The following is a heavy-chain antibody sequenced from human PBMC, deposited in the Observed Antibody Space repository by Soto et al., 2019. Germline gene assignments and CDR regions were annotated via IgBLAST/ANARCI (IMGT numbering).Heavy chain of an antibody. J-gene: IGHJ4*02. V-gene: IGHV1-46*03. Sequence: ASVKVSCKASGYTFTTYYIHWVRQAPGQGLEWVGMINPNDGGTAYAQKFQGRVTVTRDTPTSTVYMELSSLRSEDTAVYYCSRELYCSGRSCYSATDYWGQGTLVTVS. CDR1: GYTFTTYY. CDR3: SRELYCSGRSCYSATDY. D-gene: IGHD2-15*01. CDR2: INPNDGGT.